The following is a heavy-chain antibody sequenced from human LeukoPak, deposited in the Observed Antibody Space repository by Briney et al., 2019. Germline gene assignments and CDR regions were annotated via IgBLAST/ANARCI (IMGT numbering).Heavy chain of an antibody. CDR1: GFTFSSYY. J-gene: IGHJ3*02. CDR2: ISGSGGST. V-gene: IGHV3-23*01. CDR3: ANPYCSSTSCHDAFDI. D-gene: IGHD2-2*01. Sequence: GGSLRLSCAASGFTFSSYYMNWVRQAPGKGLEWVSAISGSGGSTYYADSVKGRFTISRDNSKNTLYLQMNSLRAEDTAVYYCANPYCSSTSCHDAFDIWGQGTMVTVSS.